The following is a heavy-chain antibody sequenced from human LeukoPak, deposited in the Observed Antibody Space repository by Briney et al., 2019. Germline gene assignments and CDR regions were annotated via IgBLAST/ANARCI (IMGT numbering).Heavy chain of an antibody. J-gene: IGHJ4*02. CDR2: IWYDGNNK. Sequence: GGSLRLSCAASGFTFSSYGMHWVRQAQGQGLEWVAVIWYDGNNKYYADSVKGRFTISRDNSKNTLYLQMNSLRAEDTAVYYCARSTSSEYDIYHFDYWGQGTLVTVSS. CDR1: GFTFSSYG. D-gene: IGHD3-9*01. CDR3: ARSTSSEYDIYHFDY. V-gene: IGHV3-33*01.